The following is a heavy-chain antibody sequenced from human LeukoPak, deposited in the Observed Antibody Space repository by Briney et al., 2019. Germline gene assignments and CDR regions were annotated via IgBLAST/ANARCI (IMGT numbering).Heavy chain of an antibody. CDR1: GFTFSSYD. CDR2: IGSSGGSA. CDR3: AKMEVVTADDKYFQY. V-gene: IGHV3-23*01. D-gene: IGHD2-21*02. J-gene: IGHJ1*01. Sequence: GGSLRLSCAASGFTFSSYDMSWVRQAPGKGLEWVSVIGSSGGSAYYADSVKGRFTISRDNSKNTLYLQMNSLRAEDTAVYYCAKMEVVTADDKYFQYWGQGTLVTVSS.